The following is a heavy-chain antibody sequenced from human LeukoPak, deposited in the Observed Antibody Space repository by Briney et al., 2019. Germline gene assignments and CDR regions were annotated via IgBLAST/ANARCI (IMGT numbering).Heavy chain of an antibody. CDR3: ARSSYSYGSDFDY. Sequence: SVKVSCKASGGTFSSYAISWVRQAPGQGLEWMGGIIPIFGTANYAQKFQGRVPITTDESTSTAYMELSNLRSEDTAVYYCARSSYSYGSDFDYWGQGTLVTVSS. CDR1: GGTFSSYA. J-gene: IGHJ4*02. V-gene: IGHV1-69*05. D-gene: IGHD5-18*01. CDR2: IIPIFGTA.